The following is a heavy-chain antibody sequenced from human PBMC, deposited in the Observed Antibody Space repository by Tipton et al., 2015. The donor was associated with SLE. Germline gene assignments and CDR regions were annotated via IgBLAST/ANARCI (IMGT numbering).Heavy chain of an antibody. V-gene: IGHV4-31*03. CDR2: IYYSGST. D-gene: IGHD3-22*01. CDR1: GGSIRSGGYY. Sequence: TLSLTCTVSGGSIRSGGYYWSWIRQHPGKGLEWIGYIYYSGSTYYNPSLKSRVTISVDTSKNQFSLKLSSVTAADTAVYYCARESRGYYDSSGYFDYWGQGTLVTVSS. CDR3: ARESRGYYDSSGYFDY. J-gene: IGHJ4*02.